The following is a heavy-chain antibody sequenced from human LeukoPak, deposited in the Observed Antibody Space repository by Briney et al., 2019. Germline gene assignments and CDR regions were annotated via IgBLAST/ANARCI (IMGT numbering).Heavy chain of an antibody. V-gene: IGHV1-2*02. CDR3: ARVLGYSTPDDYFQH. J-gene: IGHJ1*01. Sequence: ASVKLSCTASGYTFTGYNMHWVRQAPAQGLEWMGWINPNSGGTNYAQKFQGRVTMTRDTSISTAYMELSRLTSDDTAVYYCARVLGYSTPDDYFQHWGQGTLVTVSS. CDR2: INPNSGGT. CDR1: GYTFTGYN. D-gene: IGHD6-13*01.